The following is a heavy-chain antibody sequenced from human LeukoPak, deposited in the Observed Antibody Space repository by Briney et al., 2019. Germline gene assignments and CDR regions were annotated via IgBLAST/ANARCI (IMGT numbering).Heavy chain of an antibody. V-gene: IGHV3-66*02. CDR3: ARGGGDRPDLGFDY. J-gene: IGHJ4*02. Sequence: GGSLRLSCAASGFTFSSNYMSWVRQAPGKGLEWVSVIYSGGSTYYSESVKGRFTISRDNSKNTLYLQMNSLRAEDTAVYYCARGGGDRPDLGFDYWGQGTLVTVSS. CDR1: GFTFSSNY. CDR2: IYSGGST. D-gene: IGHD3-16*01.